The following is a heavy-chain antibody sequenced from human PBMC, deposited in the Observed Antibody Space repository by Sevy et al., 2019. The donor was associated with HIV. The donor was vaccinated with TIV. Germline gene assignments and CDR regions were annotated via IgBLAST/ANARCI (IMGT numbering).Heavy chain of an antibody. CDR2: INHSGST. V-gene: IGHV4-34*01. Sequence: SETLSLTCAVYGGSFSGYYWSWIRQPPGKGLEWIGEINHSGSTNYNPSLKSRVTISVDTSKNQFSLKLGPVTAADTAVYYCARTDKMATAIDYWGQGTLVTVSS. J-gene: IGHJ4*02. D-gene: IGHD5-18*01. CDR1: GGSFSGYY. CDR3: ARTDKMATAIDY.